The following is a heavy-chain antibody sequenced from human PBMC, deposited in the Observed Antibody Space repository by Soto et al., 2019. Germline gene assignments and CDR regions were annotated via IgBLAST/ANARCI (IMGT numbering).Heavy chain of an antibody. J-gene: IGHJ4*02. CDR3: ARGLYLDYGQDY. Sequence: ASLRLSCAASGFTFSDYWMHWARQAPGKGLVWVSRIKADEITTSYADSVKGRFTIFRDNAKNTLYLQMNSLTAEDTAVYYGARGLYLDYGQDYWGRGTLVTVSS. CDR1: GFTFSDYW. V-gene: IGHV3-74*01. CDR2: IKADEITT. D-gene: IGHD4-17*01.